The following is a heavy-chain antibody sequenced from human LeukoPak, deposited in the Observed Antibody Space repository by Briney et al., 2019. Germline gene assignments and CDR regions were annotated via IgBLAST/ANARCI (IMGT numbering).Heavy chain of an antibody. J-gene: IGHJ4*02. V-gene: IGHV4-4*07. CDR2: IYTSGST. CDR1: GGSISSYY. Sequence: SETLSLTCTVSGGSISSYYWSWIRQPAGKGLEWIGRIYTSGSTNYNPSLKSRVTMSVDTSKNQFSLRLSSVTAADTAVYYCARDAPLGYDSSGYYRRYFDYWGQGTLVTVSS. CDR3: ARDAPLGYDSSGYYRRYFDY. D-gene: IGHD3-22*01.